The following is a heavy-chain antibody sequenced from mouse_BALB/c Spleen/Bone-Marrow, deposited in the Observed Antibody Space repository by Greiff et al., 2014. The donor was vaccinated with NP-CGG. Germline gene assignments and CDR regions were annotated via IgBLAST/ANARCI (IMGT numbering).Heavy chain of an antibody. CDR1: GFTFSDYY. CDR2: ISDGGSYT. J-gene: IGHJ3*01. Sequence: DVHLVESGGGLVKPGGSLKLSCAASGFTFSDYYMYWVRQTPEKRLEWVATISDGGSYTYYPDSVKGRFTISRDNAKNNLYLQMSSLKSEDTAMYYCARDLITTATSFAYWGQGTLFTVSA. CDR3: ARDLITTATSFAY. V-gene: IGHV5-4*02. D-gene: IGHD1-2*01.